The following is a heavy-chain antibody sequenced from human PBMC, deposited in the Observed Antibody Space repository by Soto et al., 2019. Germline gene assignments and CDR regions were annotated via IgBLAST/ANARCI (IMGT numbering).Heavy chain of an antibody. CDR2: IFTIFVT. J-gene: IGHJ4*02. Sequence: PSATLSVTCIGSGGSISSYYWNWIRQPAGKGLGWIGRIFTIFVTNYNPSLKSRVTMSVDTSKNQSSLKLSSVTAADTAVYYCAREGSGWHRYFAYWGQGSLVTVSS. CDR3: AREGSGWHRYFAY. CDR1: GGSISSYY. D-gene: IGHD6-19*01. V-gene: IGHV4-4*07.